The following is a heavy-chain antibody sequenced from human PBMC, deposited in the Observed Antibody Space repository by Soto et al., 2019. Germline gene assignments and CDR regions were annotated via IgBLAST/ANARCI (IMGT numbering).Heavy chain of an antibody. D-gene: IGHD2-15*01. CDR3: VRDGPGGHPQH. J-gene: IGHJ4*02. CDR1: GDSISSGSYS. Sequence: SETLSLTCAVSGDSISSGSYSWSWIRQPPGKSLEWIGYIYYSGTTYYNPSLKSRVTISVDKSKNQFSLNLRSVTAADTAVYYCVRDGPGGHPQHCGQGTLVTVSS. V-gene: IGHV4-30-2*01. CDR2: IYYSGTT.